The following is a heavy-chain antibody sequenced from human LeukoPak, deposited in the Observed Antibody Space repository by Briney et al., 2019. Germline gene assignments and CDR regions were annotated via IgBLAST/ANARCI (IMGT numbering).Heavy chain of an antibody. V-gene: IGHV2-5*01. D-gene: IGHD3-16*01. CDR2: IYWNDDK. J-gene: IGHJ4*02. Sequence: SGPTLVKPTQTLTLTCTFSGFSLSTSGVGVGWIRQPPGRALEWLALIYWNDDKRYSPSLKSRLTITKDTSKNQVVLTMTNMDPVDTDTYYCAHIMITFGGVILAADYWGQGTLVTVSS. CDR3: AHIMITFGGVILAADY. CDR1: GFSLSTSGVG.